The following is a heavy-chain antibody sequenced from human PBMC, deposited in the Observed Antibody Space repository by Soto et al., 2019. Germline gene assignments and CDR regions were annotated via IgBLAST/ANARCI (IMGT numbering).Heavy chain of an antibody. Sequence: QITLKESGPPLVKPTQTLTLTCTVSGFSLTTNGVGVGWFRQPPGKALEWLALIYRDDDKRYRPSLKSRLTTTKDNSKAQVVLTMANMDPVDTATYLCAHTVAKGPYWEVFSYWGQGTLGTVSS. CDR1: GFSLTTNGVG. CDR3: AHTVAKGPYWEVFSY. D-gene: IGHD2-8*02. V-gene: IGHV2-5*02. CDR2: IYRDDDK. J-gene: IGHJ4*02.